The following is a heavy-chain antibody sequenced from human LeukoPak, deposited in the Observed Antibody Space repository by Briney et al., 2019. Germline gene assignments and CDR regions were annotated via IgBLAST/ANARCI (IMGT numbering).Heavy chain of an antibody. V-gene: IGHV3-23*01. CDR3: VKGLMVRGVTPGYYYGMDV. Sequence: GGSLRLSCAASGFTFSNYPMNWVRQAPGRGLEWVSSLSGSGGNTYYADSVKGRFTISRDNSKNTLYLQMSSLRAEDTAVYYCVKGLMVRGVTPGYYYGMDVWGQGTTVTVSS. D-gene: IGHD3-10*01. CDR2: LSGSGGNT. J-gene: IGHJ6*02. CDR1: GFTFSNYP.